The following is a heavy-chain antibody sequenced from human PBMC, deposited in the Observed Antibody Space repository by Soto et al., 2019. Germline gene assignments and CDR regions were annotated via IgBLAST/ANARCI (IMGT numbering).Heavy chain of an antibody. CDR1: GFSFRSYS. CDR2: VSNGGSYT. V-gene: IGHV3-21*01. CDR3: SRDWDHMDV. J-gene: IGHJ6*03. Sequence: EVQLVESGGGLVKPGESLRLACAGSGFSFRSYSFNWVRQAPGKGLEWVSSVSNGGSYTYYADSVKGRFTISRDKPENSAFLRMNSLRDEDTAVYYCSRDWDHMDVWGKGTTVTVS. D-gene: IGHD1-26*01.